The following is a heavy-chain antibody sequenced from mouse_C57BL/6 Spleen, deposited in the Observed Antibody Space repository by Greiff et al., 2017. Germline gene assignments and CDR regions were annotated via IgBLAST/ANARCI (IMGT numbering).Heavy chain of an antibody. CDR3: ARHDGYYTYFDY. D-gene: IGHD2-3*01. CDR1: GFTFSSYT. V-gene: IGHV5-9*01. Sequence: EVKLVESGGGLVKPGGSLKLSCAASGFTFSSYTMSWVRQTPEKRLEWVATISGGGGNTYYPDSVKGRFTISRDNAKNTLYLQMSSLRSDDTALYYCARHDGYYTYFDYWGQGTTLTVSS. CDR2: ISGGGGNT. J-gene: IGHJ2*01.